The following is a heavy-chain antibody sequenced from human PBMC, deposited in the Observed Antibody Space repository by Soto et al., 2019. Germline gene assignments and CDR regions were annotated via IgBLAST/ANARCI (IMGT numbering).Heavy chain of an antibody. J-gene: IGHJ4*02. D-gene: IGHD3-16*02. CDR2: IYYSGST. CDR1: GGSISRGGYY. CDR3: AREGRTFGGVIVSWAFDY. V-gene: IGHV4-31*03. Sequence: QVQLQESGPGLVKPSQTLSLTCTVSGGSISRGGYYWSWIRQHPGKGLEWIGYIYYSGSTYYNLSLKSRVTISVDTSKNQFSLKLSSVTAADTAVYYCAREGRTFGGVIVSWAFDYWGQGTLVTVSS.